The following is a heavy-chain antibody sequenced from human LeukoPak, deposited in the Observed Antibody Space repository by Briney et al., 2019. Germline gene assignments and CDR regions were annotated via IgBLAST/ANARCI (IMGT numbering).Heavy chain of an antibody. CDR1: GFTVGSNY. CDR2: IYSGGST. D-gene: IGHD5-24*01. CDR3: ARVSGRWLLNDY. Sequence: GGSLRLSCAASGFTVGSNYMSWVRQAPGKGLEWVSVIYSGGSTYYADSVKGRFTISRDNSKNTLYLQMNSLRAEDTAVYYCARVSGRWLLNDYWGQGTLVTVSS. V-gene: IGHV3-53*01. J-gene: IGHJ4*02.